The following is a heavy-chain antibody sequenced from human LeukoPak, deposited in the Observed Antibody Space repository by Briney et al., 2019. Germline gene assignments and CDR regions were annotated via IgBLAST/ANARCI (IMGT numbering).Heavy chain of an antibody. J-gene: IGHJ6*03. CDR2: IIPIFGTA. V-gene: IGHV1-69*05. Sequence: ASVKVSCKASGGTFSSYAISWVRQAPGQGLEWMGGIIPIFGTANYAQKFQGRVTITTDESTSTAYMELSSLRSEDTAVYYCARDRGLRELLNYYYYCMDVWGKGTTVTVSS. CDR3: ARDRGLRELLNYYYYCMDV. D-gene: IGHD1-26*01. CDR1: GGTFSSYA.